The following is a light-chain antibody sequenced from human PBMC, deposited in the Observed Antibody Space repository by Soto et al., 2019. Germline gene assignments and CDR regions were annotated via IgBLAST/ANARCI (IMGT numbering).Light chain of an antibody. J-gene: IGKJ1*01. CDR3: QQYGSSAWT. CDR2: GAS. Sequence: IVLTQSPGTLSLSPGERATLSCRASQSVSSSYLAWYQQKPGQAPRLLIYGASSRATGIPDRFSVSGSGTDFTLTISRLEPEDFAVYYCQQYGSSAWTFGQGTKVDI. CDR1: QSVSSSY. V-gene: IGKV3-20*01.